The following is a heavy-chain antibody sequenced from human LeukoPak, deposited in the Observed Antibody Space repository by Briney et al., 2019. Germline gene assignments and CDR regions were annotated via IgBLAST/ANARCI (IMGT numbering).Heavy chain of an antibody. J-gene: IGHJ6*03. CDR2: IYYSGST. V-gene: IGHV4-39*07. CDR1: GGSISSSSYY. CDR3: ARGATMVRGVRDRYYYMDV. Sequence: SETLSLTCTVSGGSISSSSYYWGWIRQPPGKGLEWIGSIYYSGSTYYNPSLKSRVTISVDTSKNQFSLKLSSVTAADTAVYYCARGATMVRGVRDRYYYMDVWGKGTTVTVSS. D-gene: IGHD3-10*01.